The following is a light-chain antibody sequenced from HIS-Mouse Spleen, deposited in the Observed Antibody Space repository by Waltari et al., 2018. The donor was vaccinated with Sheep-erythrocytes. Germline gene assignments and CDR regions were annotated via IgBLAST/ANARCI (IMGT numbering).Light chain of an antibody. CDR3: QAWDSSTAVV. Sequence: SYELTQPPSVSVSPGQTASITCSGDKLGDKYACWYQQTPGQSPVLVIYQDSKRPSGIPERFSGSNSGNTATLTISGTQARDEADYYCQAWDSSTAVVFGGGTKLTVL. CDR2: QDS. J-gene: IGLJ2*01. V-gene: IGLV3-1*01. CDR1: KLGDKY.